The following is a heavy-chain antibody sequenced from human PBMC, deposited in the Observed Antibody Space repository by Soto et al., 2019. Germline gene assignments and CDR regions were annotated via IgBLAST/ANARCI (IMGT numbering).Heavy chain of an antibody. CDR1: GYTFTSYA. CDR2: INAGNGNT. Sequence: QVQLVQSGAEVKKPGASVKVSCKASGYTFTSYAMHWVRQAPGQRLEWMGWINAGNGNTKYSQKFQGRVTITRDTSASTAYMELSSLRSEDTAVYYCAGLVAANGYYFDYWGQGTLVTVSS. D-gene: IGHD2-15*01. V-gene: IGHV1-3*01. J-gene: IGHJ4*02. CDR3: AGLVAANGYYFDY.